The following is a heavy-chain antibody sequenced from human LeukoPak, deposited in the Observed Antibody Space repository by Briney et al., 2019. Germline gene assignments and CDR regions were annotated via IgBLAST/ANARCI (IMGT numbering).Heavy chain of an antibody. CDR1: GYSFTSYW. Sequence: GESLKISCKGSGYSFTSYWIGWVRQMPGKGLEWMGRIDPSDSYTNYSPSFQGHVTISADKSISTAYLQWSSLKASDTAMYYCARQSGAGGPRDAFDIWGQGTMVTVSS. V-gene: IGHV5-10-1*01. CDR3: ARQSGAGGPRDAFDI. D-gene: IGHD3-10*01. CDR2: IDPSDSYT. J-gene: IGHJ3*02.